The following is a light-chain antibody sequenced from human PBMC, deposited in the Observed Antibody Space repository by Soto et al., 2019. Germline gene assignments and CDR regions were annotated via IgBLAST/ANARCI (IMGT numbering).Light chain of an antibody. Sequence: DIVLTQSPDSLAVSLGERVTINCKSSQSLFYSPDNKNFLGWFQQQPGQPPRLLFYWASTRQPGVPDRISASESGTDFTLTISNLQAEDVAVYYCQQYLSTPYTFGQGTKLEIK. V-gene: IGKV4-1*01. CDR3: QQYLSTPYT. CDR2: WAS. J-gene: IGKJ2*01. CDR1: QSLFYSPDNKNF.